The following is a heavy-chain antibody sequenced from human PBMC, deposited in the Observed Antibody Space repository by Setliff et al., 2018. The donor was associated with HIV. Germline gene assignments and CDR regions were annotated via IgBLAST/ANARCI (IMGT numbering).Heavy chain of an antibody. CDR3: ATSPPREYSASAYIWGSDYFDY. D-gene: IGHD3-16*01. Sequence: GGSLRLSCAASGLNFSVYDIHWVRQAPGKGLEWLAVSWYDGNNKKYSSSVKGRLTISRDNSRNTFNLEMDSLTAEDTAVYYCATSPPREYSASAYIWGSDYFDYWGRGALVTVLL. V-gene: IGHV3-33*03. J-gene: IGHJ4*02. CDR1: GLNFSVYD. CDR2: SWYDGNNK.